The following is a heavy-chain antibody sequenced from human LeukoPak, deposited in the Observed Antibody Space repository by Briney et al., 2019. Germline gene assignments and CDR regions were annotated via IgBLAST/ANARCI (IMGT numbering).Heavy chain of an antibody. CDR3: ARRIAVADNYFDY. CDR1: GFTFSSYS. J-gene: IGHJ4*02. V-gene: IGHV3-21*01. CDR2: ISNSSSYI. D-gene: IGHD6-19*01. Sequence: GGSLRLSRAASGFTFSSYSMNWVRQAPGKGLEWVSSISNSSSYIYYADLVKGRFTISRDNAKNSLYLQMNGLRAEDTGVYYCARRIAVADNYFDYWGQGTLVTVSS.